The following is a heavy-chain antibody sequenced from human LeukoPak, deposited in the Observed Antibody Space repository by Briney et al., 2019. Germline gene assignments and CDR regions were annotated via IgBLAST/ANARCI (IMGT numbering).Heavy chain of an antibody. J-gene: IGHJ5*02. V-gene: IGHV4-39*07. Sequence: PSETLSLTCTVSGGSISSSSYYWGWIRQPPGKGLEWIGSIYYSGSTYYNPSLKSRVTISVDTSKNQFSLKLSSVTAADTAVYYCAREGARAIFGVAIIPQGSWFDPWGQGTLVTVSS. CDR2: IYYSGST. CDR3: AREGARAIFGVAIIPQGSWFDP. CDR1: GGSISSSSYY. D-gene: IGHD3-3*01.